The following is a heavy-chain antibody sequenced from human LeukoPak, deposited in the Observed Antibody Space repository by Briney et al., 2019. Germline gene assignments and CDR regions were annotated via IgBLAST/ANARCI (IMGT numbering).Heavy chain of an antibody. D-gene: IGHD3-9*01. CDR3: AREKYDILTGYLGY. CDR2: IYSGGST. Sequence: GGSLRLSCAASGFTFDDYGMSWVRQAPGKGLEWVSVIYSGGSTYYADSVKGRFTISRDNSKNTLYLQMNSLRAEDTAVYYCAREKYDILTGYLGYWGQGTLVTVSS. CDR1: GFTFDDYG. V-gene: IGHV3-53*01. J-gene: IGHJ4*02.